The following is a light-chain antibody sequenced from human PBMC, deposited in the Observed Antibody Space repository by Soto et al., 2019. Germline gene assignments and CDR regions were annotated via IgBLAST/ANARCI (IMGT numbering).Light chain of an antibody. V-gene: IGKV1-33*01. Sequence: DIQMTQSPSSLSASVVDRVTITCQASQDISNYLNWYQQKPGKAPKLLIYDASNLETGVPSRFSGSGSGTDFTFTISSLQPEDIATYYCPQYDNLPITVGQGTRLEIK. J-gene: IGKJ5*01. CDR1: QDISNY. CDR3: PQYDNLPIT. CDR2: DAS.